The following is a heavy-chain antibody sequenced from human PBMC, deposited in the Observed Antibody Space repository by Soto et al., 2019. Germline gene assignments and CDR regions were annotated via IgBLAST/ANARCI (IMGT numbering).Heavy chain of an antibody. V-gene: IGHV3-66*04. Sequence: EMQLEESGGGLVQPGGSLRLSCAASGFTVSNNYMSWVRQAPGKGLEWVSIIYSGGSTYYADSVRGRFTISRDNSKNTLYLQVNSLRAEDTAVYYCARRRRPYGDYYFDYWGQGTLVTVSS. J-gene: IGHJ4*02. D-gene: IGHD4-17*01. CDR2: IYSGGST. CDR1: GFTVSNNY. CDR3: ARRRRPYGDYYFDY.